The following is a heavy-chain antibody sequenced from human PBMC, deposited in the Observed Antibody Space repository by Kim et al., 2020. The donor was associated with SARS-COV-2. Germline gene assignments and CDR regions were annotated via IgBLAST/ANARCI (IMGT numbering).Heavy chain of an antibody. Sequence: SETLSLTCTVSGGSISSSSYYWGWIRQPPGKGLEWIGSIYYSGSTYYNPSLKSRVTISVDTSKNQFSLKLSSVTAADTAVYYCASPSIRGDWYFDLWGRGTLVTLSS. V-gene: IGHV4-39*07. D-gene: IGHD2-21*01. CDR2: IYYSGST. CDR1: GGSISSSSYY. J-gene: IGHJ2*01. CDR3: ASPSIRGDWYFDL.